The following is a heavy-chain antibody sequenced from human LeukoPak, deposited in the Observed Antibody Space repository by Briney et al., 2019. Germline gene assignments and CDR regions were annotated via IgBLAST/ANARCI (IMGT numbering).Heavy chain of an antibody. V-gene: IGHV1-2*02. Sequence: GASVKVSCKASGYTFTGYYMHWVRQAPGQGLEWMGWINPNSGGTSYAQKFQGRVTMTRDTSISTAYMELSRLRSDDTAVYYCARDGTDGSYYDYWGQGTLVTVSS. D-gene: IGHD1-1*01. CDR2: INPNSGGT. J-gene: IGHJ4*02. CDR3: ARDGTDGSYYDY. CDR1: GYTFTGYY.